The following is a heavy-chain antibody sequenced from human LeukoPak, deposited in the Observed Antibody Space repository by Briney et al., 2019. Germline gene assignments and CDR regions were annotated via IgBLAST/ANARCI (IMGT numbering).Heavy chain of an antibody. CDR3: AKGLVWLKSPYYMDV. D-gene: IGHD5-18*01. Sequence: GGSLRLSCAASGFILRDFAMSWVRQAPGKGPEWVSGISSGGGGTYYADSVKGRFTISRANAKNTLFLQMNSLRAEDTAVYYCAKGLVWLKSPYYMDVWGKGTTVTVSS. CDR2: ISSGGGGT. V-gene: IGHV3-23*01. J-gene: IGHJ6*03. CDR1: GFILRDFA.